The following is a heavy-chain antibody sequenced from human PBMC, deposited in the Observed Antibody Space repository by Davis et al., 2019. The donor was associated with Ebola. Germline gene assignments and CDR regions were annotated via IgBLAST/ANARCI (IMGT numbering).Heavy chain of an antibody. CDR3: ARAFREGWQLVLDY. CDR2: ISSSSSYI. CDR1: GFTFSSYS. J-gene: IGHJ4*02. D-gene: IGHD6-6*01. Sequence: PGGSLRLSCAASGFTFSSYSMNWVRQAPGKGLEWVSSISSSSSYIYYADSVKGRFTISRDNAKNSLYLQMNSLRAEDTAVYYCARAFREGWQLVLDYWGQGTLVTVSS. V-gene: IGHV3-21*01.